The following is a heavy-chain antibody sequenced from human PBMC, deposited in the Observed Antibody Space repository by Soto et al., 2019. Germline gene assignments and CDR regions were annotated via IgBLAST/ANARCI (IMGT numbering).Heavy chain of an antibody. CDR3: ARTRDSSADFDC. CDR1: GFIFTDYS. Sequence: PGGSLRLSCVASGFIFTDYSMTWIRQAPGKGLEWVANIKQDGSEKYYVGCVKGRFTISRDNAKISLYLQMNSMRAEDTAVYYCARTRDSSADFDCWGQGTLVTVSS. J-gene: IGHJ4*02. CDR2: IKQDGSEK. D-gene: IGHD6-25*01. V-gene: IGHV3-7*01.